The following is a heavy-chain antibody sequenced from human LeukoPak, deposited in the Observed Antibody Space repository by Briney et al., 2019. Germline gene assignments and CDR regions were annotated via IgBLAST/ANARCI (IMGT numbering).Heavy chain of an antibody. CDR1: GYTFITHG. D-gene: IGHD3-3*01. CDR2: INGGNGNT. J-gene: IGHJ6*02. Sequence: ASVKVSCKASGYTFITHGMHWVRQAPGQRREWMGWINGGNGNTKYSQKFQGRVTITRDTSASTAYMELSSLRSEDMAVYYCARDDLGTYYYYGMDFWGQGTTVTVSS. V-gene: IGHV1-3*01. CDR3: ARDDLGTYYYYGMDF.